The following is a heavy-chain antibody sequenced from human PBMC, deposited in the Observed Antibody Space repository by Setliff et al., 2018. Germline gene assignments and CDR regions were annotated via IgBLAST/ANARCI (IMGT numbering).Heavy chain of an antibody. V-gene: IGHV3-30*01. CDR3: AREDDSSGYYYDY. D-gene: IGHD3-22*01. Sequence: GGSLRLSCAASGFTFSSYAMHWVRQAPGKGLEWVAVISYDGSNKYYADSVKGRFTISRDNSKNTLYLQMNSLRAEDTAVYYCAREDDSSGYYYDYWGQGTLVTVSS. CDR1: GFTFSSYA. CDR2: ISYDGSNK. J-gene: IGHJ4*02.